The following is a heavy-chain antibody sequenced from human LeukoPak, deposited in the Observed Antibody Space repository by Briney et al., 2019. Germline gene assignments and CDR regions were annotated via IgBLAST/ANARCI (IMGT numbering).Heavy chain of an antibody. CDR1: GGSISSYY. CDR2: IYYSGSA. Sequence: SETLSLTCTVSGGSISSYYWSWIRQPPGKGLEWIGYIYYSGSANYNPSLKSRVTISVDTSKNQFSLKLSSVTAADTAVYYCARQRLAAAGTWAFDIWGQGTMVTVSS. CDR3: ARQRLAAAGTWAFDI. J-gene: IGHJ3*02. D-gene: IGHD6-13*01. V-gene: IGHV4-59*08.